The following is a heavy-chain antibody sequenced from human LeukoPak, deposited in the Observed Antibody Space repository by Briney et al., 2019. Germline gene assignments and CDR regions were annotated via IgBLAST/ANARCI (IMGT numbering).Heavy chain of an antibody. V-gene: IGHV3-7*01. Sequence: GGSLRLSCAASGFTFSTFAMSWVRQAPGKGLEWVANIKQDGSEKYYVDSVKGRFTISRDNAKNSLNLQMNSLRAEDTAVYYCARDRLFGNLPDYWGQGTLVTVSS. CDR2: IKQDGSEK. D-gene: IGHD1-7*01. CDR3: ARDRLFGNLPDY. CDR1: GFTFSTFA. J-gene: IGHJ4*02.